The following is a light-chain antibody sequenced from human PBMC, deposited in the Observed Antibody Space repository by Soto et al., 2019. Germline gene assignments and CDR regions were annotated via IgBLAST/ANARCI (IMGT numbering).Light chain of an antibody. CDR3: QQRSNWPKT. J-gene: IGKJ1*01. Sequence: EVVMRQSPATLSVSPGEGATLSCRASQGIGDTLAWYQHKPGQTPRLLIYDTSTRATGVPTRFSANRSGTDLTITLRSLEPEDGEVYYGQQRSNWPKTFGQGTKVDIK. CDR2: DTS. CDR1: QGIGDT. V-gene: IGKV3-11*01.